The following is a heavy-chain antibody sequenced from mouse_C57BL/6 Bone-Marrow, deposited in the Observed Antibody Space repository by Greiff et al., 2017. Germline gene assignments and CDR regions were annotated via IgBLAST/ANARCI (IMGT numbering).Heavy chain of an antibody. CDR1: GFNIKDDY. Sequence: EVQLQQSGAELVRPGASVKLSCTASGFNIKDDYMHWVKQRPEQGLEWIGWIDPENGDTEYASKFQGKATITADTSSNTAYLQLSSLTSEDTAVYYCTSGTPNWYFDVWGTGTTVTVSS. J-gene: IGHJ1*03. D-gene: IGHD4-1*01. CDR2: IDPENGDT. CDR3: TSGTPNWYFDV. V-gene: IGHV14-4*01.